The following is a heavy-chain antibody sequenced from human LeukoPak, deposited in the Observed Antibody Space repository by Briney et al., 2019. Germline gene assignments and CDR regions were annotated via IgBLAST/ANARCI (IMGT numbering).Heavy chain of an antibody. CDR1: GGSITITNY. V-gene: IGHV4-4*02. CDR3: ASRSSIWSGYQDTLYYFDS. CDR2: VNLQGST. J-gene: IGHJ4*02. D-gene: IGHD3-3*01. Sequence: KPSETLSLTCGVSGGSITITNYWTWVRQPPGKGLEWIGEVNLQGSTNYNPSLMGRVTISVDTSKNQFSLKLSSVTAADTAVYYCASRSSIWSGYQDTLYYFDSWGQGTLVTVSS.